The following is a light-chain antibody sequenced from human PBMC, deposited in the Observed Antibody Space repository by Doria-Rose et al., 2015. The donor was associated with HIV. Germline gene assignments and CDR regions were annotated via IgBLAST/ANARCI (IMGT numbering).Light chain of an antibody. V-gene: IGKV3-20*01. CDR1: QRVKSSY. CDR2: DAS. Sequence: EIVLTQSPGTLSLSPGERATLSCRASQRVKSSYLAWYQQKPGQAPRLHIYDASTRATGIPDRFSGSGSGTDFTLTISRLEPEDVAVYYCQQYGTSRGTFGQGTRLEIK. CDR3: QQYGTSRGT. J-gene: IGKJ5*01.